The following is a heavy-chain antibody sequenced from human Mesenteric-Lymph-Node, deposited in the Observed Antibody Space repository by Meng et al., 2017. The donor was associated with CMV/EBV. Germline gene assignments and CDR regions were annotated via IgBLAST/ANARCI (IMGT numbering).Heavy chain of an antibody. Sequence: ESLKISCAVSGHSISSGYYWGWIRQPPGKGLEWIGTGYYSGSTYYNPSLKSRVTISVDTSKNQFSLKLSSVTAADTAVYYCAREGLASGWIDYHYGMDVWGQGTTVTVSS. D-gene: IGHD6-19*01. CDR1: GHSISSGYY. J-gene: IGHJ6*02. CDR2: GYYSGST. V-gene: IGHV4-38-2*02. CDR3: AREGLASGWIDYHYGMDV.